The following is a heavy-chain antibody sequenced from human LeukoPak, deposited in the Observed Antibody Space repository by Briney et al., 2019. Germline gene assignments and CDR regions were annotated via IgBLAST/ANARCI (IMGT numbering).Heavy chain of an antibody. CDR1: GGSFSGYY. CDR2: INHSGST. J-gene: IGHJ4*02. Sequence: PSETLSLTCAVYGGSFSGYYWSWIRQPPGKGLEWIGEINHSGSTNYNPSLKSRVTISVDTSKNQFSLKLSSVTAADTAVYYCAWGAYCGGDCYSDYWGQGTLVTVSS. V-gene: IGHV4-34*01. CDR3: AWGAYCGGDCYSDY. D-gene: IGHD2-21*02.